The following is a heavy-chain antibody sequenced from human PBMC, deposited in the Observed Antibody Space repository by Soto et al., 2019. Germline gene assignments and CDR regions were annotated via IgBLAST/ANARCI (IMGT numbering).Heavy chain of an antibody. Sequence: QVQLVESGGGVVQPGRSLRLSCAASGFTFSSYGMHWVRQAPGKGLERVAVIWYDGSNKYYADSVKGRFTISRDNSKNTLYLPMNSLRAEDTDVYYCARGGESIAARFAGSYCHYMDVWGKGTTVPVSS. J-gene: IGHJ6*03. V-gene: IGHV3-33*01. CDR1: GFTFSSYG. CDR3: ARGGESIAARFAGSYCHYMDV. D-gene: IGHD6-6*01. CDR2: IWYDGSNK.